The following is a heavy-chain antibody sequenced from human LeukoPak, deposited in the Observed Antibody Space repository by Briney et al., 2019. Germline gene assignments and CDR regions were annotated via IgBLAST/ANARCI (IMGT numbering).Heavy chain of an antibody. J-gene: IGHJ4*02. CDR3: ARQFTYFRLFDY. CDR2: ISTTGST. CDR1: GASISDYY. Sequence: PSETLSLTCTVSGASISDYYWSWIRQSAGKGLEWIGRISTTGSTYYSPSFQSRVTMSADPSKTLFFLRLRSVTAADTAVYYCARQFTYFRLFDYWGQGTLVTVSS. V-gene: IGHV4-4*07. D-gene: IGHD3-9*01.